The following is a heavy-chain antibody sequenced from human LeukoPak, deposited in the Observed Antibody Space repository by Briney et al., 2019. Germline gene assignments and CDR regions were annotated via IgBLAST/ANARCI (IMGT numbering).Heavy chain of an antibody. V-gene: IGHV1-69*05. J-gene: IGHJ3*02. CDR1: GGTFSSYA. D-gene: IGHD1-26*01. Sequence: SVKVSCRASGGTFSSYAISWVRQAPGQGLEWMGGIIPIFGTANYAQKFQGRVTITTDESTSTAYMELSSLRSEDTAVYYCASKSLVGATESDAFDIWGQGTMVTVSS. CDR2: IIPIFGTA. CDR3: ASKSLVGATESDAFDI.